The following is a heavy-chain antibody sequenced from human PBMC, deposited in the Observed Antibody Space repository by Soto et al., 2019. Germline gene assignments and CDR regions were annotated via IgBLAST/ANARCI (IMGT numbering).Heavy chain of an antibody. CDR3: ARAREVAFDI. V-gene: IGHV4-39*07. J-gene: IGHJ3*02. Sequence: SESLSLTCTVSGGSISSSSYYWGWIRQPPGKGLEWIGSIYYSGSTYYNPSLKSRVTISVDTSKNQFSLKLSSVTAADTAVYYCARAREVAFDIWGQGTMVTVSS. CDR2: IYYSGST. CDR1: GGSISSSSYY.